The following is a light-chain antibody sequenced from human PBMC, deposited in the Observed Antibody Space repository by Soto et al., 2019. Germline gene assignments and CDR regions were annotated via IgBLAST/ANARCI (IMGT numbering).Light chain of an antibody. CDR3: CSFGGSPLV. J-gene: IGLJ1*01. CDR2: DVS. V-gene: IGLV2-11*01. Sequence: QSVLTQPRSVSGSPGQSVAISCTGTSSDVGGYNYVSWYQQHPGKAPKLMIYDVSKRPSGVPDRFSGSKSGNPASLTISGRQGEDRGDYSLCSFGGSPLVLGTGTQLTLL. CDR1: SSDVGGYNY.